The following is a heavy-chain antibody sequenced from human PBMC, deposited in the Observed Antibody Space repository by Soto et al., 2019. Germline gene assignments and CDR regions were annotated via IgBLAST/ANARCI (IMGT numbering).Heavy chain of an antibody. J-gene: IGHJ4*02. CDR3: ARYFYDSSGYPYLPTPYYFDY. D-gene: IGHD3-22*01. V-gene: IGHV4-59*01. Sequence: SETLSLTCTVSGGSISSYYWSWIRQPPGKGLEWIGYIYYSGSTNYNPSLKGRVTISVDTSKNQFSLKLSSVTAADTAVYYCARYFYDSSGYPYLPTPYYFDYWGQGTLVTVSS. CDR1: GGSISSYY. CDR2: IYYSGST.